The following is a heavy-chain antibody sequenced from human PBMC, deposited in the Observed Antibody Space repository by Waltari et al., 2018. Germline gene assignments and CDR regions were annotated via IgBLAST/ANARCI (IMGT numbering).Heavy chain of an antibody. J-gene: IGHJ4*02. Sequence: QVQLVESGGGVVQPGRSLRLSCAASGFTFSRYAMPWVRPAPGKGLDWVAVISYDGSNKYYADSVKGRFTISRDNSKNTLYLQMNSLRAEDTAVYYCARDHFTGRVPGGSYYYWGQGTLVTVSS. CDR2: ISYDGSNK. D-gene: IGHD1-26*01. V-gene: IGHV3-30*01. CDR1: GFTFSRYA. CDR3: ARDHFTGRVPGGSYYY.